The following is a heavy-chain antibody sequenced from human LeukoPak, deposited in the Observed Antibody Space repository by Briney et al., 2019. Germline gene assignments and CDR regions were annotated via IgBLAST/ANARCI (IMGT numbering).Heavy chain of an antibody. CDR3: ARDLPRRMATTQPAGY. Sequence: ASVKVSCKASGYTFTSYDINWVRQATGQGLEWMGWISAYNGNTNYAQKLQGRVTMTTDTSTSTAYMELRSLRSDDTAVYYCARDLPRRMATTQPAGYWGQGTLVTVSS. CDR2: ISAYNGNT. J-gene: IGHJ4*02. D-gene: IGHD5-24*01. V-gene: IGHV1-18*01. CDR1: GYTFTSYD.